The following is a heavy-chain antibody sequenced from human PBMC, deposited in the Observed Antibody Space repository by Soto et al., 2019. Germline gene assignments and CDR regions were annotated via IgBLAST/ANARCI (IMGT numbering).Heavy chain of an antibody. Sequence: EVQLLESGGGLLQPGGSLRLSCAASGSTFSTFAMSWVRQAPGKGLEWVSTISGSGGTTYYADSVKGRFTISRDNSKNTLYLQMNSLRVDETAVYYCAQAISGATFGYWGQGTIVTVSS. D-gene: IGHD2-15*01. CDR3: AQAISGATFGY. V-gene: IGHV3-23*01. J-gene: IGHJ4*02. CDR2: ISGSGGTT. CDR1: GSTFSTFA.